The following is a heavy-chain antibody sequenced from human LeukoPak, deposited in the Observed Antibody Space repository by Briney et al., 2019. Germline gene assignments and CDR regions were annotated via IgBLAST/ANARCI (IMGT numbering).Heavy chain of an antibody. CDR1: GFTFSSQA. V-gene: IGHV3-23*01. CDR3: AKDIGGGVLTGLDY. J-gene: IGHJ4*02. D-gene: IGHD3-9*01. Sequence: PGGSLRLSCAASGFTFSSQAMSWVRQAPGKGLEWVSAISGSGGSTYYAGSVKGRFTISRDNSKDTLYLQVNSLRAEDTAVYYCAKDIGGGVLTGLDYWGQGTPVTVSS. CDR2: ISGSGGST.